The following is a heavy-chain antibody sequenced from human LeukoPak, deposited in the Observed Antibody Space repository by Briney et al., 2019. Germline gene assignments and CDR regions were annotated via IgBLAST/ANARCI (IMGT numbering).Heavy chain of an antibody. CDR2: IYPGDSDT. CDR3: ARNSYSSGWDFDY. V-gene: IGHV5-51*01. D-gene: IGHD6-19*01. CDR1: GYIFNRFW. J-gene: IGHJ4*02. Sequence: GESLQISCQGSGYIFNRFWIGWVRQMPGKGLEWMGIIYPGDSDTRYSPSFQGQVTISADKSISTAYLQWSSLKASDTAMYYCARNSYSSGWDFDYWGQGTLVTVSS.